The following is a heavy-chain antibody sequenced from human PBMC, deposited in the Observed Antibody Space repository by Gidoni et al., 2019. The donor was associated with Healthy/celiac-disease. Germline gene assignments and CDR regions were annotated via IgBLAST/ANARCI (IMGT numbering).Heavy chain of an antibody. J-gene: IGHJ1*01. Sequence: QVQLVESGVGVVQPGRSLRLSCAASGFTFSSYGMHWVRQAPGKGLEWVAVIWYDGSKKYYADSVKGRFTISRDNSKNTLYLQMNSLRAEDTAVYYCARDYYYDSSAYPYFQPWGQAPWSPSPQ. V-gene: IGHV3-33*01. CDR3: ARDYYYDSSAYPYFQP. CDR1: GFTFSSYG. D-gene: IGHD3-22*01. CDR2: IWYDGSKK.